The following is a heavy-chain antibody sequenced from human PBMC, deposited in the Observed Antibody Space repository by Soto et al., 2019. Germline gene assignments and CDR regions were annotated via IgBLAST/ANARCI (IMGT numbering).Heavy chain of an antibody. D-gene: IGHD5-12*01. CDR1: DVSINSSSDY. CDR3: AGHAWRSGRQVFDY. J-gene: IGHJ4*02. CDR2: IYYSGST. V-gene: IGHV4-39*01. Sequence: KPSETLSLTCTVSDVSINSSSDYWGWIRQPPGKGLEWIGSIYYSGSTYYNPSLKSRVTMSVDTSKNQFSLKLSSVTAADTALYYCAGHAWRSGRQVFDYWGLGTLVTVSS.